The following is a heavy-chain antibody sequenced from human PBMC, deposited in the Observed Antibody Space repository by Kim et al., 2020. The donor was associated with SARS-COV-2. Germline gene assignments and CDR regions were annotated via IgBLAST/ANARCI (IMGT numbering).Heavy chain of an antibody. V-gene: IGHV5-10-1*01. CDR1: GYTFSGYF. CDR2: FEISDSYT. D-gene: IGHD3-10*01. Sequence: GESLKISCNGSGYTFSGYFITWVRQMPGKGLERMGRFEISDSYTTYSTSCQGHVTISADKSSSSAYRQWNSLKASDTAIYYCAKHWTALSRGKDYGMDVWGQGTTVTVSS. J-gene: IGHJ6*02. CDR3: AKHWTALSRGKDYGMDV.